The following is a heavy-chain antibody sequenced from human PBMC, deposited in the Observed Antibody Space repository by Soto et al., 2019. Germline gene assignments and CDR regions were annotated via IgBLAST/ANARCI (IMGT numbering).Heavy chain of an antibody. J-gene: IGHJ6*02. D-gene: IGHD6-19*01. CDR2: ISGSGGST. CDR3: AKSHSSGWYRYYYGMDV. Sequence: EVQLLESGGGLVQPGGSLRLSCAASGFTFSSYAMSWVRQAPGKGLEWVSAISGSGGSTYYADSVKGRFTISRDNSKNTLYLQMNSLRAEDTAVYYCAKSHSSGWYRYYYGMDVWGQGTTVTVSS. V-gene: IGHV3-23*01. CDR1: GFTFSSYA.